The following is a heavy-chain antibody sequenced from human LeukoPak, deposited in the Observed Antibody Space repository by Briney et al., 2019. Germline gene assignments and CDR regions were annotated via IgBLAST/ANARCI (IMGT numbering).Heavy chain of an antibody. Sequence: PGGSLRLPCAASGFTFSTYSMNWVRQAPGKGLEWVSSISSSSTYIYYADSVKGRFTISRDNAKNSLYLQMNSLRAEDTAVYYCVREWELPPNFDYWGQGTLVTVSS. V-gene: IGHV3-21*01. CDR1: GFTFSTYS. J-gene: IGHJ4*02. D-gene: IGHD1-26*01. CDR3: VREWELPPNFDY. CDR2: ISSSSTYI.